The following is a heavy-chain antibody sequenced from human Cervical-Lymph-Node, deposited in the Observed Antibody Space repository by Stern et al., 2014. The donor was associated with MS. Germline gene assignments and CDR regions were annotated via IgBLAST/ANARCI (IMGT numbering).Heavy chain of an antibody. Sequence: VQLGESGAEVKKPGASVKVSCKVSGDTLSEISMHWVRQAPGKGLEWMGGFEPQHGETLYAQKFQGRVTMAEDRSTDTAYMELSSLRSEDTAMYYCATHRGRVTYYYGMDVWGQGTTVTVSS. CDR3: ATHRGRVTYYYGMDV. CDR1: GDTLSEIS. D-gene: IGHD2-21*02. V-gene: IGHV1-24*01. CDR2: FEPQHGET. J-gene: IGHJ6*02.